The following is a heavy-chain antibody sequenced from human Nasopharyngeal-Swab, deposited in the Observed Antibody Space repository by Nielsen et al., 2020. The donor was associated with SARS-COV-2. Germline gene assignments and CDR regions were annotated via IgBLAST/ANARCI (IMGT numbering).Heavy chain of an antibody. V-gene: IGHV3-30-3*01. D-gene: IGHD4-17*01. CDR1: GFTFSSYA. CDR3: ARSYYGAYYYGMDV. Sequence: GESLKISCAASGFTFSSYAMHWVRQAPGKGLGWVAVISYDGSNKYYADSVKGRFTISRDNSKNTLYLQMNSLRAEDTAVYYCARSYYGAYYYGMDVWGQGTTVTVSS. J-gene: IGHJ6*02. CDR2: ISYDGSNK.